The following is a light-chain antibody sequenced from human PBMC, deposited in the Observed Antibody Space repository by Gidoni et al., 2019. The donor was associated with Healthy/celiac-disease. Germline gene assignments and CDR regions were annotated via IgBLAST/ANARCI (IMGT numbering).Light chain of an antibody. CDR2: GAS. CDR3: QQYGSSPLYT. V-gene: IGKV3-20*01. Sequence: EIVLTQSPGTLSLSPGERATLPCRASQSVSSSYLAWYQQKPGQAPRLLIYGASSRATGIPDSFSGSGSGTDFTLTISRLEPEDFAVYYCQQYGSSPLYTFGQGTKLEIK. J-gene: IGKJ2*01. CDR1: QSVSSSY.